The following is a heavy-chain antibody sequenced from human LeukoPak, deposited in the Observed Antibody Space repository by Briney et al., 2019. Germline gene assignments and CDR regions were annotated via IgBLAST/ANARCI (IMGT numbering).Heavy chain of an antibody. D-gene: IGHD3-22*01. CDR2: INPSGGST. CDR3: ARSNRPYDSSGYFDY. CDR1: GYTFTSYY. J-gene: IGHJ4*02. Sequence: ASVKVSCKASGYTFTSYYMHWVRQAPGQGLEWMGIINPSGGSTSYAQKFQGRVTMTRDTSTSTVYMELSSLRSEDTAVHYCARSNRPYDSSGYFDYWGQGTLVTVSS. V-gene: IGHV1-46*01.